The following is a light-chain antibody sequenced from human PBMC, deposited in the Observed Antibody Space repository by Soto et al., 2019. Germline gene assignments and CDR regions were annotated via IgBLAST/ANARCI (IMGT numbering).Light chain of an antibody. CDR1: QSISSY. J-gene: IGKJ4*01. Sequence: IQMSQSPSSVPGSFLGVGAVACRASQSISSYLNWYQQKPGKAPKLLIYAASSLQSGVPSRFSGSGSGTDFTLTISSLEPEDFATYYCQQSYSTQLTFGGGTKVDIK. V-gene: IGKV1-39*01. CDR3: QQSYSTQLT. CDR2: AAS.